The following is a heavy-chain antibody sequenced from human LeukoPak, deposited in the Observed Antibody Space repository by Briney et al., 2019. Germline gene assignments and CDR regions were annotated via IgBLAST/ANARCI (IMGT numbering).Heavy chain of an antibody. CDR2: ISGSGGST. CDR3: AKDPIVGATQYYYYYMDV. V-gene: IGHV3-23*01. Sequence: QAGGSLRLSCAASGFTFSSYAMSWVRQAPGKGLEWVSAISGSGGSTYYADSVKGRFTISRDNSKNTLYLQMNSLRAEDTAVHYCAKDPIVGATQYYYYYMDVWGKGTTVTISS. D-gene: IGHD1-26*01. CDR1: GFTFSSYA. J-gene: IGHJ6*03.